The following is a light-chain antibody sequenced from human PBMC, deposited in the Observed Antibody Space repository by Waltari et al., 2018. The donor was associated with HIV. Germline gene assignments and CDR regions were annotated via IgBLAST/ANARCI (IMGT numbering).Light chain of an antibody. CDR3: QQANNFPRT. CDR1: QSINGD. CDR2: GTF. Sequence: DIAMTQAPSSISASLGDKVIINCRAIQSINGDLAWYQVKPGQAPRLLMFGTFRLESGVPSRFRGSGSDTNFALTIRRLQFEDFASYFWQQANNFPRTFGQGTTVELK. J-gene: IGKJ2*02. V-gene: IGKV1-12*01.